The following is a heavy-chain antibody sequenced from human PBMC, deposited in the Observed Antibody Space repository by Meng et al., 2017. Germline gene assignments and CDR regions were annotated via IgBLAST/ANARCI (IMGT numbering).Heavy chain of an antibody. J-gene: IGHJ4*02. V-gene: IGHV1-69*06. CDR3: ARVGTTDAF. D-gene: IGHD2-2*01. Sequence: QVQRGQAGAEGKKPGSSVKGSCKAYGGTFSSYAISWVRQAPGQGLEWMGGIIPIFGTANYAQKFQGRVTITADKSTSTAYMELSSLRSEDTVVYYCARVGTTDAFWGQGTLVTVSS. CDR2: IIPIFGTA. CDR1: GGTFSSYA.